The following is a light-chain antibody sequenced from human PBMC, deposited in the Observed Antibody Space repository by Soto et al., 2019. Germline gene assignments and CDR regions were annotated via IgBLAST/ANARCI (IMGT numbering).Light chain of an antibody. CDR2: GAS. CDR3: QHYQNWHT. CDR1: QSVSSY. Sequence: EIVLTQSPGTLSLSPGERATLSYRASQSVSSYYLAWYQQKPGQAPRLLMYGASARAAGIPARFSGSWSGTEFTLTINSLQSEDSAVYYCQHYQNWHTFGGGTKVDIK. J-gene: IGKJ4*01. V-gene: IGKV3-15*01.